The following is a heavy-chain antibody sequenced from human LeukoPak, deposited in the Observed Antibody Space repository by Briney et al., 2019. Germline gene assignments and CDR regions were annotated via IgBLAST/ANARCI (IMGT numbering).Heavy chain of an antibody. V-gene: IGHV3-11*01. CDR3: ARVGGPSEDIVVVVAAPRGYEGFDY. CDR2: ISSSGTII. CDR1: GFTFSDYY. J-gene: IGHJ4*02. Sequence: GGSLRLSCAASGFTFSDYYMSWIRQTPGKGLEWVSYISSSGTIIYYADSVKGRFTISRDNAKNSLSLQMNSLRAEDTAVYYCARVGGPSEDIVVVVAAPRGYEGFDYWGQGTLVTVSS. D-gene: IGHD2-15*01.